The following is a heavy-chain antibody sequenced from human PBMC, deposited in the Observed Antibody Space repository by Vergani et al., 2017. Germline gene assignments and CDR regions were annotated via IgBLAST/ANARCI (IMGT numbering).Heavy chain of an antibody. Sequence: EVQLLESGGGLVQPGGSLRLSCAASGFTFSTYAMTWVRQAPGKGLEWVGRIRTKRFTYTTEYAASVKGRFAISRDDSRNSLYLQMNSLKTEDTAVYYGGRLDGASSWIDYWGQGTLVTVSS. CDR3: GRLDGASSWIDY. V-gene: IGHV3-72*01. D-gene: IGHD6-13*01. J-gene: IGHJ4*02. CDR1: GFTFSTYA. CDR2: IRTKRFTYTT.